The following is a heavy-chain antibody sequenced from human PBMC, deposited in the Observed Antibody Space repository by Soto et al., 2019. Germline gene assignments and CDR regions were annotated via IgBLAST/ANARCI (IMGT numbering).Heavy chain of an antibody. V-gene: IGHV4-34*01. CDR2: INDSGNT. D-gene: IGHD7-27*01. J-gene: IGHJ4*02. CDR3: ARGVPGY. Sequence: QVQLQQWGAGLLKPSETLSLTCAVYGGSFSGYDWAWVRQSPGKGLEWIGEINDSGNTRYNPSLKSRVTISVDTSKNQFSLKVTSVTAADTALYYCARGVPGYWGQGTLVTVSS. CDR1: GGSFSGYD.